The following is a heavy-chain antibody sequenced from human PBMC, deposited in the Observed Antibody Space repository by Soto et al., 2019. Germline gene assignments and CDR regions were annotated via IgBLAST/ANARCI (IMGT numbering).Heavy chain of an antibody. V-gene: IGHV4-39*01. Sequence: SETLSLTCTVSGGSISSSSYYWGWIRQPPGKGLEWIGSIYYSGSTYYNPSLKSRVTISVDTSKNQFSLKLSSVTAADTAVYYCETFIAVAGTFAFDIWGQGTMVTVSS. CDR2: IYYSGST. D-gene: IGHD6-19*01. CDR1: GGSISSSSYY. J-gene: IGHJ3*02. CDR3: ETFIAVAGTFAFDI.